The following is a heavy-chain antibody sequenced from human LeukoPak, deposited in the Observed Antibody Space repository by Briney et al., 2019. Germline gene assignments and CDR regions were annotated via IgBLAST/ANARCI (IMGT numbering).Heavy chain of an antibody. V-gene: IGHV1-69*04. CDR3: ARGGIQLLGLFDY. D-gene: IGHD5-18*01. CDR2: IIPILGIA. CDR1: GGTFSSYA. Sequence: ASVKVSCKASGGTFSSYAISWVRQAPGQGVEWMGRIIPILGIANYAQKFQGRVTITADKSTSTAYMELSSLRSEDTAVYYCARGGIQLLGLFDYWGQGTLVTVSS. J-gene: IGHJ4*02.